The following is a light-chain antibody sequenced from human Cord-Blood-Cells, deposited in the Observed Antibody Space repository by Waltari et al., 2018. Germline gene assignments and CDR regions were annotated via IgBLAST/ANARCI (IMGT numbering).Light chain of an antibody. J-gene: IGLJ1*01. Sequence: QSALTQPASVSGSPGQSLTISCTGPSSDVGGYNYVSWYQQHPGKAPKLMIYAVSKRPSGVSNRFSGSKSGNTASLTISGLQAEDEADYYCSSYTSSSTYVFGTGTKVTVL. CDR1: SSDVGGYNY. V-gene: IGLV2-14*01. CDR2: AVS. CDR3: SSYTSSSTYV.